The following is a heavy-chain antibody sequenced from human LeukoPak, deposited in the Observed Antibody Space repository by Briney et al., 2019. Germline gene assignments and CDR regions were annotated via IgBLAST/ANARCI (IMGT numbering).Heavy chain of an antibody. CDR1: GFRFNNYG. J-gene: IGHJ4*02. V-gene: IGHV3-33*06. D-gene: IGHD3-22*01. CDR2: TWYDGSNK. Sequence: GGSLRLSCAASGFRFNNYGIHWVRQAPGKGLEWVAVTWYDGSNKYYADSVRDRLTVSRDNSKNTVYLQMNSLRVEDTAVYYCVKDEVYLDSGGYPTPDTTLDYWGQGTLVTVSS. CDR3: VKDEVYLDSGGYPTPDTTLDY.